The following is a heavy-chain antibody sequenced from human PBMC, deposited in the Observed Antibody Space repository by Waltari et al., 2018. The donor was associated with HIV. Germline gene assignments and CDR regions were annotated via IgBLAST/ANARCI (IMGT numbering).Heavy chain of an antibody. CDR3: ARDLGYSGSYKAPY. CDR2: VIPFFGTN. D-gene: IGHD1-26*01. Sequence: QVHLVQSGAEMMKPGASVKVSCKASGGTFSTYGIVWVRQAPGQGLEWMGGVIPFFGTNNTAQKFQGRVTITADKSTSTAYMELSSLRSEDTAVYYCARDLGYSGSYKAPYWGQGTLVTVSS. J-gene: IGHJ4*02. CDR1: GGTFSTYG. V-gene: IGHV1-69*14.